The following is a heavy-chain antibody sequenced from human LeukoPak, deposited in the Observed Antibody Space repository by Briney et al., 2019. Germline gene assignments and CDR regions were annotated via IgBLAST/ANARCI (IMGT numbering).Heavy chain of an antibody. J-gene: IGHJ4*02. CDR3: VRDWAPASMQAAPFDC. CDR1: GFTFSDYY. Sequence: GGSLRLSCAASGFTFSDYYMSWIRQAPGKGREWVSYISSSGSTIYYADSVKGRFTISRDNAKNTLYLQMNSLRLEDTAVYYCVRDWAPASMQAAPFDCWGQGTLVTVSS. CDR2: ISSSGSTI. D-gene: IGHD2/OR15-2a*01. V-gene: IGHV3-11*04.